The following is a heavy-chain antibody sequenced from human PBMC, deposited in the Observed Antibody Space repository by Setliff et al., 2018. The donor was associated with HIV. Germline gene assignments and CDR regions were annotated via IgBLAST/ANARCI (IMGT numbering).Heavy chain of an antibody. CDR2: ISAYNGNT. CDR1: GYTFSSYG. CDR3: ARRKSVRDGYNSDY. D-gene: IGHD5-12*01. Sequence: GASVKVSCKASGYTFSSYGISWVRQAPGQGLEWMGWISAYNGNTNYAQKLQGRVTMTTDTSTSTAYIELRSLRSDDTAVYYCARRKSVRDGYNSDYWGQGTLVTVSS. J-gene: IGHJ4*02. V-gene: IGHV1-18*01.